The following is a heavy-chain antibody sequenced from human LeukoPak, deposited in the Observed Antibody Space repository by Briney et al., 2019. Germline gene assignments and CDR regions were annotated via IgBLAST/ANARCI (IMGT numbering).Heavy chain of an antibody. V-gene: IGHV3-21*01. Sequence: GGSLRLSCAASGFTFSSYGMNWFRQAPGKGLEWVSSISSSSSYIYYADSVKGRFTISRDNAKNSLYLQMNSLRAEDTAVYYCARDGSTYYDILTGYYQYRGYFDYWGQGTLVTVSS. CDR2: ISSSSSYI. J-gene: IGHJ4*02. D-gene: IGHD3-9*01. CDR3: ARDGSTYYDILTGYYQYRGYFDY. CDR1: GFTFSSYG.